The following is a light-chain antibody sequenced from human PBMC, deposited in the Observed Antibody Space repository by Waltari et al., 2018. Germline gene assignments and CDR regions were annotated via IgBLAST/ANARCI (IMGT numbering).Light chain of an antibody. CDR3: HVWHPHVDPGV. CDR1: NIGTYS. J-gene: IGLJ1*01. Sequence: SYVVTQPPSVSVAPGETATITCGGDNIGTYSVHWYQQKAVQAPVLVIFYDRDRPSGIPDRFSGSNSGNTATLTIRRVEAGDEARYYCHVWHPHVDPGVFGTGTEVTVL. V-gene: IGLV3-21*04. CDR2: YDR.